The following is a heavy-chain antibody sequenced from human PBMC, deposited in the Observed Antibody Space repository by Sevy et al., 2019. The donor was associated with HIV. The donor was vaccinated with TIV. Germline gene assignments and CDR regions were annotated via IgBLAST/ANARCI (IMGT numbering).Heavy chain of an antibody. CDR2: VYSGGTT. J-gene: IGHJ5*02. D-gene: IGHD3-10*01. V-gene: IGHV3-53*01. CDR3: ARHISFGELGSWFDP. Sequence: GGSLRLSCAASGFTVNSDYMSWVRQAPGKGLEWVSVVYSGGTTYYADSVKGRFTISRDNSKNILYLQMNSLRAEDTAVYYCARHISFGELGSWFDPWGQGPLVTVSS. CDR1: GFTVNSDY.